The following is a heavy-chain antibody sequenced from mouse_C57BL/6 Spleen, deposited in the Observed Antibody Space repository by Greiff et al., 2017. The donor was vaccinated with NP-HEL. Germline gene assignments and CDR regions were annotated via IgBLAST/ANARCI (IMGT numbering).Heavy chain of an antibody. CDR1: GFTFSDYY. V-gene: IGHV5-16*01. J-gene: IGHJ4*01. D-gene: IGHD2-4*01. CDR2: INYDGSST. CDR3: ARVYYEDAMDY. Sequence: EVQLVESEGGLVQPGSSMKLSCTASGFTFSDYYMAWVRQVPEKGLEWVANINYDGSSTYYLDSLKSRFIISRDNAKNILYLQMSSLKSEDTATYYCARVYYEDAMDYWGQGTSVTVSS.